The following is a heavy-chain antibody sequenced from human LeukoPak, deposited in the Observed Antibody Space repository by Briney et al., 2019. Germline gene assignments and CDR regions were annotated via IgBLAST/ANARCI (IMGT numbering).Heavy chain of an antibody. CDR3: AREGVQTTVDAFDI. V-gene: IGHV3-30*04. CDR2: ISHDGSDK. J-gene: IGHJ3*02. CDR1: GFTLKIYP. Sequence: PGGSLRLSCAASGFTLKIYPMHWVRQAPGKGLEWLSVISHDGSDKNNADSGKGRFIISRDNSKNTIYLQLNSLRPEDTAMYYCAREGVQTTVDAFDIWGLGTMVIVSS. D-gene: IGHD4-17*01.